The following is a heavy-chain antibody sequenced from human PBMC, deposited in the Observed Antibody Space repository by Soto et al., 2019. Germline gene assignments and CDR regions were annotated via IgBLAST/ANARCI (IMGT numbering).Heavy chain of an antibody. J-gene: IGHJ4*02. V-gene: IGHV1-18*01. CDR2: STHTGNT. D-gene: IGHD3-10*01. CDR3: ARSGEHPLDF. CDR1: GYTFTSYV. Sequence: QVQLVQSGPEVKKPGASVKVSCKTSGYTFTSYVINWVRQAPGQGLEWMGFSTHTGNTNYAQKFQGRVALTSDSSTSTAYMEVRGLRSDDTAVYYCARSGEHPLDFWGQGTRVTISS.